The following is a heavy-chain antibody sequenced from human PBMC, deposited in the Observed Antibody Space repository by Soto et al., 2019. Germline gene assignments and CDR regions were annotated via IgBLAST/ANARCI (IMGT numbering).Heavy chain of an antibody. D-gene: IGHD3-10*01. V-gene: IGHV4-59*01. Sequence: SETLSLTCTVSGGSISTYYWSWIRQPPGKGLEWIGYIYYSGSTSYNPSLKSRVTISVDTSKNQFSLKLSSVTAADTAVYYCARSGSLRGYYYGMDVWGQGTTVTVSS. CDR3: ARSGSLRGYYYGMDV. CDR2: IYYSGST. J-gene: IGHJ6*02. CDR1: GGSISTYY.